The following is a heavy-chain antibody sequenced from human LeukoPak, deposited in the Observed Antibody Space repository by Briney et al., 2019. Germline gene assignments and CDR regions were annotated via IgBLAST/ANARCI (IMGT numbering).Heavy chain of an antibody. CDR1: GGTFSSYA. CDR3: ARDPTVVTPRDGFDY. CDR2: IIPIFGTA. Sequence: SVKVSCKASGGTFSSYAISWVRQAPGQGLEWMGGIIPIFGTANYAQKFQGRVTITADESTSTAYMELSSLRSEDTAVYYCARDPTVVTPRDGFDYWGQGTLVTVSA. J-gene: IGHJ4*02. V-gene: IGHV1-69*01. D-gene: IGHD4-23*01.